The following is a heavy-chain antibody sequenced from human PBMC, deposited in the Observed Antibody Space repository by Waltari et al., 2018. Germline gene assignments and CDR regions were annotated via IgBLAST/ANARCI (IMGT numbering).Heavy chain of an antibody. V-gene: IGHV3-53*01. CDR3: AKQSPSDTRGLYPLES. D-gene: IGHD2-2*01. CDR2: MYVVGTT. J-gene: IGHJ4*02. CDR1: GFNVRTNF. Sequence: EVQLVESGGNLIQPGGSLRLSCAASGFNVRTNFISWVRQAPGEGLDWCSIMYVVGTTYYAGSVKRRFTISRDNSKNLVDLEMNSRRADDTAVYYCAKQSPSDTRGLYPLESWGPVTLVSVSP.